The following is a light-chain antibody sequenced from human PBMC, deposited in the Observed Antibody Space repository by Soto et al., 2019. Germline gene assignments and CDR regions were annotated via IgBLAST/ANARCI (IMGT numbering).Light chain of an antibody. V-gene: IGKV3-20*01. Sequence: EIVLTQSPGTLSLSPGERATLSCMASQSVSNNYLAWYQQKPGQAPRLLIYGASNRATGIPARFSGSGSGTDFTLTISSLEPEDFGTYFCQQSYSSPPWTLGQGPKVDIK. CDR2: GAS. J-gene: IGKJ1*01. CDR1: QSVSNNY. CDR3: QQSYSSPPWT.